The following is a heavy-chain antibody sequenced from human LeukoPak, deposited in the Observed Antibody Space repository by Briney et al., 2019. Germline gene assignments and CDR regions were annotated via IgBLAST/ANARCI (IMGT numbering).Heavy chain of an antibody. Sequence: GGSLRLSCAAPGFTFSSYSMNWVRQSPGKGLEWVSYIGSGGSSIYYADSVKGRFTTSRDNAKNSLYLQMNSLRDEDTAVYYCARDYGSGKRYFDYWGQGTLVTVSS. CDR2: IGSGGSSI. V-gene: IGHV3-48*02. CDR1: GFTFSSYS. J-gene: IGHJ4*02. D-gene: IGHD3-10*01. CDR3: ARDYGSGKRYFDY.